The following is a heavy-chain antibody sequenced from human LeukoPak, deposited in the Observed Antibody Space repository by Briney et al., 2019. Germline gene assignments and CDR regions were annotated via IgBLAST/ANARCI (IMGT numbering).Heavy chain of an antibody. Sequence: ASVKVSCKASGYTFTSYAMNWVRQAPGQGLEWMGWINTNTGNPTYAQGFTGRFVFSLDTSVSTAYLQISSLKAEDTAVFYCASALLTTVVTTEFDYWGQGTLVTVSS. D-gene: IGHD4-23*01. CDR3: ASALLTTVVTTEFDY. CDR2: INTNTGNP. V-gene: IGHV7-4-1*02. CDR1: GYTFTSYA. J-gene: IGHJ4*02.